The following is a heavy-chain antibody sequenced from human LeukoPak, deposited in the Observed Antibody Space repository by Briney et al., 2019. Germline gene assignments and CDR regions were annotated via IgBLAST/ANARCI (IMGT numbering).Heavy chain of an antibody. CDR2: ISGSGDNT. V-gene: IGHV3-23*01. Sequence: AGGSLRLSCAASGFTFSSYAMNWVRQAPGKGLEWVSAISGSGDNTYYADSVKGRFTISRGNSNNTLYLQMNSLRAEDTAVYYCANLDHYDRNWGPLDYWGQGTLVTVSS. CDR3: ANLDHYDRNWGPLDY. CDR1: GFTFSSYA. J-gene: IGHJ4*02. D-gene: IGHD7-27*01.